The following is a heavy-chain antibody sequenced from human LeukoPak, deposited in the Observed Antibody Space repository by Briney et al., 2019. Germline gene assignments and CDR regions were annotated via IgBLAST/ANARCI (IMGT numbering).Heavy chain of an antibody. V-gene: IGHV1-69*05. CDR1: GGTFSSYA. CDR3: AVGALSYGLEGQSD. Sequence: PRASVKVSCKASGGTFSSYAISWVRQAPGQGLEWMGRVIPIFGTANYAQKFQGRVTITTDESTSTAYMELSSLRSEDTAVYYCAVGALSYGLEGQSDWGQGTLVTVSS. D-gene: IGHD5-18*01. J-gene: IGHJ4*02. CDR2: VIPIFGTA.